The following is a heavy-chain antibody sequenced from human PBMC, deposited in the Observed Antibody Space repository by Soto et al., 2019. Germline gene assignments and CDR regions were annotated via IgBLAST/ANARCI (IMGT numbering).Heavy chain of an antibody. D-gene: IGHD2-15*01. CDR1: GYSISSGYY. Sequence: SETLSLTCAVSGYSISSGYYWGWIRQPPGKGLEWIGSIYHSGSAYYNPSLKSRGTISVETSKNQFSLKLSSVTAADTAVYYCARDRVATAAFDIWGQGKMVT. J-gene: IGHJ3*02. CDR2: IYHSGSA. CDR3: ARDRVATAAFDI. V-gene: IGHV4-38-2*02.